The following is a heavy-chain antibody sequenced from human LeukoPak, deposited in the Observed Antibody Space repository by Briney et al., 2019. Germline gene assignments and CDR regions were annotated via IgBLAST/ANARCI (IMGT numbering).Heavy chain of an antibody. Sequence: PGGSLRLSCAASGFSLTNFAMSWVRQAPGKGLEWGSLIIGSSGDTFYADSVKVRFTISRDNSKNKLSLQLHSLRAEDTALYYCAKGAYDYIEMGYFDYWGQGTVVTVS. J-gene: IGHJ4*02. CDR3: AKGAYDYIEMGYFDY. V-gene: IGHV3-23*01. CDR1: GFSLTNFA. CDR2: IIGSSGDT. D-gene: IGHD5-12*01.